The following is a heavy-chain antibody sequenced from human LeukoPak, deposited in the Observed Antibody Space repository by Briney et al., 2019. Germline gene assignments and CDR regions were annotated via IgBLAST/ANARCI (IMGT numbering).Heavy chain of an antibody. CDR1: GGSISSSSYY. Sequence: SETLSLTCTVSGGSISSSSYYWGWIRQPPGKGLEWIGSIYYSGSTYYNPSLKSRVTISVDTSKNQFSLKLSSVTAADTAVYYCARRLLLYYYDSSGYRTGAFDIWGQGTMVTVSS. V-gene: IGHV4-39*01. CDR3: ARRLLLYYYDSSGYRTGAFDI. D-gene: IGHD3-22*01. J-gene: IGHJ3*02. CDR2: IYYSGST.